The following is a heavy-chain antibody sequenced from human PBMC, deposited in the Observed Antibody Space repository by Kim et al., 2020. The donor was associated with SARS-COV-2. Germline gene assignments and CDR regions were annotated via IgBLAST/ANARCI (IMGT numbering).Heavy chain of an antibody. CDR1: GGSVSSGSYY. CDR3: ARTGRGSYPYYFDY. Sequence: SETLSLTCTVSGGSVSSGSYYWSWIRQPPGKGLEWIGYIYYSGSTNYNPSLKSRVTISVDTSKNQFSLKLSSVTAADTAVYYCARTGRGSYPYYFDYWGQGTLVTVSS. D-gene: IGHD3-16*02. CDR2: IYYSGST. J-gene: IGHJ4*02. V-gene: IGHV4-61*01.